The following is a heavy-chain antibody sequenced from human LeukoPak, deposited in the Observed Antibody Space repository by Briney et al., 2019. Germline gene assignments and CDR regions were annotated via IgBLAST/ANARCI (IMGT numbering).Heavy chain of an antibody. CDR2: ISYDGSNK. D-gene: IGHD6-13*01. J-gene: IGHJ6*02. V-gene: IGHV3-30*03. CDR1: GFTFSNYG. CDR3: ARSSSSYREGMDV. Sequence: PGGSLRLSCAASGFTFSNYGMHWVRQAPGKGPEWVALISYDGSNKYYADSVKGRFTISRDNSKNTLYLQMNSLRAEDTAVYYCARSSSSYREGMDVWGQGTTVTVSS.